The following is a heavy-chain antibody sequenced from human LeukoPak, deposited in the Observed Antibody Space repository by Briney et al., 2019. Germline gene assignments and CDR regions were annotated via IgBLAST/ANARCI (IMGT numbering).Heavy chain of an antibody. CDR1: GFTFNTYGVYA. D-gene: IGHD1-14*01. CDR2: LYSDGNT. V-gene: IGHV3-53*01. CDR3: ARGVEPLAANTLAY. J-gene: IGHJ4*02. Sequence: GGSLRLSCAASGFTFNTYGVYAMSWVRQAPGKGLEWVSVLYSDGNTKYADSVQGRFTISRDNSKNTLYLEMNSLSPDDTAVYYCARGVEPLAANTLAYWGQGTLVTVSS.